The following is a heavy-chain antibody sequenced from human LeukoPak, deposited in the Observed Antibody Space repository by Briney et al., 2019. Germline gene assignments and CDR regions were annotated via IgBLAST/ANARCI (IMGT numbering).Heavy chain of an antibody. CDR1: GDSVSSNSAA. D-gene: IGHD2-2*02. CDR3: ARDGRYCSSTSCYTGFYYYYMDV. V-gene: IGHV6-1*01. Sequence: SQTLSLTCAISGDSVSSNSAAWNWIRQSPSRGLEWLGRTYYRSKWYNDYAVSVKSRITINPDTSKYQFSLQLNSVTPEDTAVYYCARDGRYCSSTSCYTGFYYYYMDVWGKGTTVTVSS. CDR2: TYYRSKWYN. J-gene: IGHJ6*03.